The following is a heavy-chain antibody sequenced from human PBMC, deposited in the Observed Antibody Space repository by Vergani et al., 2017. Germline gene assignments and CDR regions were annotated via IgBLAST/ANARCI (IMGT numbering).Heavy chain of an antibody. J-gene: IGHJ6*02. Sequence: EVQLVESGGGLVQPGGSLRLSCVASGFSFRNAWMNWVRRTPGKGLECVGRIKSTFDRGTTDYAAAVKGRFTISRDDSKNTLFLQMNGLKTEDIGVYYCTTDPRYCGDGSCYWLRDHHYYGMDVWGQGTTVTVSS. CDR2: IKSTFDRGTT. CDR1: GFSFRNAW. V-gene: IGHV3-15*07. CDR3: TTDPRYCGDGSCYWLRDHHYYGMDV. D-gene: IGHD2-21*01.